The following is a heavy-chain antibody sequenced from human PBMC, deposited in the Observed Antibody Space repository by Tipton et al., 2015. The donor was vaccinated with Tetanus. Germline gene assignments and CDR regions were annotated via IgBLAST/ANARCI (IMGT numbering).Heavy chain of an antibody. CDR3: ARAAGFLGLTHDF. CDR2: INHRGGN. J-gene: IGHJ4*02. Sequence: TLSLTCAVSGGSFGTFYWSWIRQTPGKGLEWIGEINHRGGNSYNPSLKGRVTISMDRSNTQFSLRSDSLTAADTAVYYCARAAGFLGLTHDFWGRGTLVSVSS. D-gene: IGHD2/OR15-2a*01. CDR1: GGSFGTFY. V-gene: IGHV4-34*01.